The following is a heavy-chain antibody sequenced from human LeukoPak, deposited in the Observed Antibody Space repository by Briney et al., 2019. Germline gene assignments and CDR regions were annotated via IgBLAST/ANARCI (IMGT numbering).Heavy chain of an antibody. CDR2: ISGSGGST. CDR3: AKDHSGINSPLSSTGYFDY. J-gene: IGHJ4*02. Sequence: PGGSLRLSCAASGFNVSSNYMSWVRQAPGKGLEWVSAISGSGGSTYYADSVKGRFTISRDNSKNTLYLQMNSLRAEDTAVYYCAKDHSGINSPLSSTGYFDYWGQGTLVTVSS. D-gene: IGHD1-26*01. V-gene: IGHV3-23*01. CDR1: GFNVSSNY.